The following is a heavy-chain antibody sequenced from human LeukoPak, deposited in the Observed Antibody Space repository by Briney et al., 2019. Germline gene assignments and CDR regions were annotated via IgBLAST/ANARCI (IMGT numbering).Heavy chain of an antibody. CDR1: GFSLTSTAVG. CDR3: AARDASGTSRDAFDI. CDR2: YYGDDAK. J-gene: IGHJ3*02. Sequence: KGSGPTLVKATQTLTLTCTFSGFSLTSTAVGVGWIRQPPGKALEWLALYYGDDAKRYSPSLKSRLTINKDTSKNQVVLTMTNVGPVDTATYYCAARDASGTSRDAFDIWGQGTKVTVSS. V-gene: IGHV2-5*02. D-gene: IGHD3-10*01.